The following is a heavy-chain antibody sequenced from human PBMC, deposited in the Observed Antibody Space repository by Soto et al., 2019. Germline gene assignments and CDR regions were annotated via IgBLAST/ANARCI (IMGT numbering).Heavy chain of an antibody. Sequence: VQLVESGGGLVRPGGSLRLSCAASGFTFDDHAMHWVRQAPGKGLEWISAITWNSVALDYADSVKGRFTISRDNAKTSLYLQMNSLRPDDTALYYCAKERVRDFDGWGQGTLVTVSS. J-gene: IGHJ4*02. V-gene: IGHV3-9*01. CDR2: ITWNSVAL. D-gene: IGHD3-9*01. CDR1: GFTFDDHA. CDR3: AKERVRDFDG.